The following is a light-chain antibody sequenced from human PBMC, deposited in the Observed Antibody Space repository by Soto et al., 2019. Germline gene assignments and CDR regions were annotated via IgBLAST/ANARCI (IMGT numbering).Light chain of an antibody. J-gene: IGKJ4*01. Sequence: EIVLTQSPATLSLSPGERATLSCRASQSVSRYLAWYQQKPGQAPRLLIHDASNRATGIPARFSGSGSGTDFTLTISSLEPEDFAVYYCQQRSNWPPTFGGGTKEEIK. CDR1: QSVSRY. CDR2: DAS. V-gene: IGKV3-11*01. CDR3: QQRSNWPPT.